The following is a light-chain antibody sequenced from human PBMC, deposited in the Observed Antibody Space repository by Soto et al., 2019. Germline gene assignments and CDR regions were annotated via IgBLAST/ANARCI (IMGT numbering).Light chain of an antibody. CDR3: HFGYT. J-gene: IGKJ2*01. Sequence: DIQMTQSPSTLSASVGDRVIITCRASQSLNDWLAWYQQKPGKAPKLLIYKASSLQSGVPSRFSGSGSGTEFTLTIRSLQPDDFATHYCHFGYTFGQGTKLEVK. CDR2: KAS. V-gene: IGKV1-5*03. CDR1: QSLNDW.